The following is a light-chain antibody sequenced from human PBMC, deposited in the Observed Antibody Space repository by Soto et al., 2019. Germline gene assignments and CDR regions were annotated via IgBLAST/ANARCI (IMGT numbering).Light chain of an antibody. CDR1: SSDVGAYHY. CDR3: SSYSNSRTLL. J-gene: IGLJ2*01. CDR2: DVS. Sequence: QSALTQPASVSGSPGQSITISCTGTSSDVGAYHYVSWYQRHPGKAPKLMIYDVSNRPSEVSNRFSGSKSGNTASLTISGLQAEDEAAYYCSSYSNSRTLLFGGGTQLTVL. V-gene: IGLV2-14*03.